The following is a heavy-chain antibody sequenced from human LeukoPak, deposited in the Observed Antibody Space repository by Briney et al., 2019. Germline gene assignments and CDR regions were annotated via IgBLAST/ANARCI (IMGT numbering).Heavy chain of an antibody. V-gene: IGHV1-46*01. Sequence: ASVKVSCKASGYTFTSYYMHWVRQAPGLGLEWMGIINPSGGSTSYAQKFQGRVTMTRDTSTSTVYMELSSLRSGDTAVYYCARGFGWFGELGAFDIWGQGTMVTVSS. J-gene: IGHJ3*02. CDR1: GYTFTSYY. CDR3: ARGFGWFGELGAFDI. D-gene: IGHD3-10*01. CDR2: INPSGGST.